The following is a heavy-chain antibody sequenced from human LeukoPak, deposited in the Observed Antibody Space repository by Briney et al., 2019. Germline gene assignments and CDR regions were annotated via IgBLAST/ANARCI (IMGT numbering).Heavy chain of an antibody. J-gene: IGHJ3*01. V-gene: IGHV3-33*01. Sequence: PGGSLRLSCAASGFTFSNSGMHWVRQAPGKGLEWVAVIWYDGSNEYYADGVKGRFIISRDNSKNTVHLQMNSLRVEDTSVYYCTREISMFVNAFDLWGQGTLVAVSS. D-gene: IGHD3-10*02. CDR3: TREISMFVNAFDL. CDR2: IWYDGSNE. CDR1: GFTFSNSG.